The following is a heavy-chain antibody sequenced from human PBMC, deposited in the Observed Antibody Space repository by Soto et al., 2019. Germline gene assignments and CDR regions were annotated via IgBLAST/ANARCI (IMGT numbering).Heavy chain of an antibody. J-gene: IGHJ4*02. V-gene: IGHV5-51*01. CDR2: IYPGDSDT. D-gene: IGHD6-19*01. CDR1: GYSFTSYW. CDR3: ARQIDRGVAVAGTAPFDY. Sequence: GESLKISCKGSGYSFTSYWIGWVRQMPGKGLEWMGIIYPGDSDTRYSPSFQGQVTISADKSISTAYLQWSSLKASDTAMYYCARQIDRGVAVAGTAPFDYWGQGTLVTVSS.